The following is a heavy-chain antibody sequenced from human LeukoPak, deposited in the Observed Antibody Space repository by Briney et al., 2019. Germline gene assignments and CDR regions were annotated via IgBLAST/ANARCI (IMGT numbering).Heavy chain of an antibody. D-gene: IGHD2-2*01. J-gene: IGHJ4*02. CDR2: IDWDDDK. CDR3: ARTSRRTGCPKSYFDD. Sequence: SGPVLVKPTQTLTLTCSFSGFSLSTSGMCLSWIRQPPGKALEWLARIDWDDDKFYSPSLETRLTISKDTSKNQVVLTMTNMDPADTATYYCARTSRRTGCPKSYFDDWGQGTLVIVSS. CDR1: GFSLSTSGMC. V-gene: IGHV2-70*16.